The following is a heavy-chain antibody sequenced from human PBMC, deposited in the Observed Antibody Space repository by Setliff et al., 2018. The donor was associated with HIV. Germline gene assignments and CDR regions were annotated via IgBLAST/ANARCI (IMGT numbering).Heavy chain of an antibody. D-gene: IGHD3-3*01. V-gene: IGHV4-4*02. CDR3: ARALPLEWSHDGFDI. CDR2: IYHSGST. J-gene: IGHJ3*02. Sequence: SETLSLTCAVSGGSISSSNWWSWVRQPPGKGLEWIGEIYHSGSTNYNSSLKSRATISVDKSKNQFSLKLRSVTAADTAVYYCARALPLEWSHDGFDIWGQGTMVTVS. CDR1: GGSISSSNW.